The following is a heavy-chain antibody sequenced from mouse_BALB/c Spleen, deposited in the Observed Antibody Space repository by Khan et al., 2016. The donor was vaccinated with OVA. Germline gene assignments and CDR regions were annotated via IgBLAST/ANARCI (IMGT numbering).Heavy chain of an antibody. CDR2: INPTSGYT. V-gene: IGHV1-7*01. CDR3: TRDRIDY. Sequence: VKLLESGAELAKPGASVKMSCKASGYTFTTYWMHWVKQRPGQGLEWIGYINPTSGYTDYNEKFKDRATLSADKSSSTAYMQLSSLTSEDSVVYYCTRDRIDYWGQGTTLTVSS. CDR1: GYTFTTYW. J-gene: IGHJ2*01.